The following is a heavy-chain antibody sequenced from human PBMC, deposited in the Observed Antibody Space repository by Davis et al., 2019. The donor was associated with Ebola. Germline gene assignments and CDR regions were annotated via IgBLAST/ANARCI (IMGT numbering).Heavy chain of an antibody. CDR1: GFTFSSYE. CDR3: VKGVLFLEWLEPYYFDY. CDR2: ISSSGSTI. V-gene: IGHV3-48*03. J-gene: IGHJ4*02. D-gene: IGHD3-3*01. Sequence: GGSLRLSCAASGFTFSSYEMNWVRQAPGKGLEWVSYISSSGSTIYYADSVKGRFTISRDNAKNSLYLQMNSLRAEDTAVYYCVKGVLFLEWLEPYYFDYWGQGTLVTVSS.